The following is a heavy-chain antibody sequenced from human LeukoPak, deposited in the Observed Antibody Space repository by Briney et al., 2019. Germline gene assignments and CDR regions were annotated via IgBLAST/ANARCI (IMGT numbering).Heavy chain of an antibody. CDR3: ATHSPAGYATGYIRRLDY. D-gene: IGHD5-24*01. V-gene: IGHV1-46*01. CDR1: GYSLTDSY. CDR2: INPGVGST. Sequence: ASVKVSCKASGYSLTDSYMHWVRQAPGQGLEWMGIINPGVGSTTYAQKFQDRVTMTRDTSTSTVYMELSGLRSEDTALYYCATHSPAGYATGYIRRLDYWGQGTLVTVSS. J-gene: IGHJ4*02.